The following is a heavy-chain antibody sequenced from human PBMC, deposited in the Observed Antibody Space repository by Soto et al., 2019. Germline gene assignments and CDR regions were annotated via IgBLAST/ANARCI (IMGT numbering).Heavy chain of an antibody. J-gene: IGHJ5*02. V-gene: IGHV4-34*01. Sequence: QVQLQQWGAGLLKPSETLSLTCAVYGGSFSGYYWSWIRQPPGKGLEWIGEINHSGSTNYNPSLKSRVTISVDTSKHQFSLKLSSVTAADTAVYYCARKMPTMIVVVIQNWFDPWGQGTLVTVSS. CDR3: ARKMPTMIVVVIQNWFDP. CDR1: GGSFSGYY. CDR2: INHSGST. D-gene: IGHD3-22*01.